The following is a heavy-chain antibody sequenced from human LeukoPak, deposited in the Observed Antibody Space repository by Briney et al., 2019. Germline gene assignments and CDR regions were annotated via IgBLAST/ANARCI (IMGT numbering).Heavy chain of an antibody. V-gene: IGHV3-21*01. D-gene: IGHD2-15*01. Sequence: PGGSLRLSCAASGFTFTDYNMNWIRQAPGKGLEWVSSISGSSTYIYYGASVRGRFTISRDNAKKSLYLQMNSLRAEDTAVYYCARDYFSRAALLGYFDLWGRGTLVTVSS. CDR2: ISGSSTYI. CDR3: ARDYFSRAALLGYFDL. CDR1: GFTFTDYN. J-gene: IGHJ2*01.